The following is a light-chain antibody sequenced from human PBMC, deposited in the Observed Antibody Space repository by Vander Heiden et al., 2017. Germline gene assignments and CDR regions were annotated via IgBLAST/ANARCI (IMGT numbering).Light chain of an antibody. CDR2: IAS. CDR3: QQSYTTPRT. Sequence: DIQMTQSPSSLSASVGDRVTITCRTSQSISSYLTWYQQKPGKAPNLLIYIASSLETGVPPRFSGSGSGIDFTLTISSLQPDDSATYYCQQSYTTPRTFGEGTKLEIK. CDR1: QSISSY. J-gene: IGKJ4*01. V-gene: IGKV1-39*01.